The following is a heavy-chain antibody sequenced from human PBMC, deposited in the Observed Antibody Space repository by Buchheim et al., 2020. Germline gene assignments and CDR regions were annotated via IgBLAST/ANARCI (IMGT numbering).Heavy chain of an antibody. D-gene: IGHD2-2*01. Sequence: EVQLVESGGGLFQPGGSLRLSCAASGFTFSTYWMHWVRQAPGKGLEWVSRINSDGSTPTYADSVKGRFTISRDNAKNTLYLQVNSLRVDDTAVYYCAREREYELIYAMDVWGQGTT. CDR3: AREREYELIYAMDV. J-gene: IGHJ6*02. CDR2: INSDGSTP. V-gene: IGHV3-74*01. CDR1: GFTFSTYW.